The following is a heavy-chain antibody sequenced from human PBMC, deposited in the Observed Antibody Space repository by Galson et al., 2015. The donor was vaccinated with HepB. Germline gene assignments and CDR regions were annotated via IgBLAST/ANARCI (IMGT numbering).Heavy chain of an antibody. CDR2: IIPIFGTA. V-gene: IGHV1-69*13. CDR1: GGTFSSYA. D-gene: IGHD3-22*01. CDR3: ARDQDYYDSSGYYRVFDY. Sequence: SVKVSCKASGGTFSSYAISWVRQAPGQGPEWMGGIIPIFGTANYAQKFQGRVTITADESTSTAYMELSSLRSEDTAVYYCARDQDYYDSSGYYRVFDYWGQGTLVTVSS. J-gene: IGHJ4*02.